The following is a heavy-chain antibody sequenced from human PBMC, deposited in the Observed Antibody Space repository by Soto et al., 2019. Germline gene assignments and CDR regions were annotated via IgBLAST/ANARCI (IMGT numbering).Heavy chain of an antibody. CDR3: ARDSLVPSNADFYYDMDV. V-gene: IGHV1-8*02. D-gene: IGHD2-8*02. CDR1: GYTFINFD. Sequence: QVQLVQSGDEVKEPGASVRVSCEASGYTFINFDISWVRQAAGQGLEWLGWMNPGSGQTGYASKFQGRVAMTRDASTGTSHLELSSLTSDDTAVYYCARDSLVPSNADFYYDMDVWGQGTTVTVSS. J-gene: IGHJ6*02. CDR2: MNPGSGQT.